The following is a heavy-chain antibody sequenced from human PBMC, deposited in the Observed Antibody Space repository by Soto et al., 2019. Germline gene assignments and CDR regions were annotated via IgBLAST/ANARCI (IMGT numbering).Heavy chain of an antibody. Sequence: QVQLRESGPGLVEPSETLSLTCTVSGDSMSRYFWSWIRQPPGKGLEWIGYIYYTGTTNYNPSLKSRVTILLDTSKNQFSLKVVSLTAADTAFYYCARGKGGTYDAFDIWGQGALVTVSS. V-gene: IGHV4-59*01. CDR1: GDSMSRYF. J-gene: IGHJ3*02. CDR3: ARGKGGTYDAFDI. CDR2: IYYTGTT. D-gene: IGHD3-16*01.